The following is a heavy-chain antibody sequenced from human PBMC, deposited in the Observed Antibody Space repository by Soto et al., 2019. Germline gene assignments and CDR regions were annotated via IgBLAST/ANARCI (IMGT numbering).Heavy chain of an antibody. J-gene: IGHJ4*02. D-gene: IGHD5-12*01. V-gene: IGHV3-30*18. CDR3: AKDLRQMATIRPDY. CDR2: ISYDGIDK. Sequence: QVQLVESGGGVVQPGTSLRLSCAASGFTFSSFGIHWVRQAPGKGLEWVAVISYDGIDKNYGDSVKGRFTISRENSKNKVYLQMNSLRIEDTAVYHCAKDLRQMATIRPDYWGQRVLVAVSS. CDR1: GFTFSSFG.